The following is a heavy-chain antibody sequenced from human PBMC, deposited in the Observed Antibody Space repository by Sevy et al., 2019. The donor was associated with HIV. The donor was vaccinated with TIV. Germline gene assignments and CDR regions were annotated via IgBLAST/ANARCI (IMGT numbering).Heavy chain of an antibody. CDR1: GFTFSSYS. V-gene: IGHV3-48*02. Sequence: GRSLRLSCAASGFTFSSYSMNWVRQAPGKGLEWVSYISSSSSTIYYADSVKGRFTISRDNAKNSLYLQMNSLRDEETAVYYCARSGGIITMIENKYNWFDPWGQGTLVTVSS. D-gene: IGHD3-22*01. CDR3: ARSGGIITMIENKYNWFDP. CDR2: ISSSSSTI. J-gene: IGHJ5*02.